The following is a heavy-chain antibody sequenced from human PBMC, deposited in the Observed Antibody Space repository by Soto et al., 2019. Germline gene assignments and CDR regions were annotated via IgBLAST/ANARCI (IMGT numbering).Heavy chain of an antibody. Sequence: QVQLVQSGAEVKKPGASVKVSCKASGYIFTAYSMHWVRQAPGQGLEWMGVVNPSGGSTNYAQKFQGRMTMTRDTSTSTVYMVLSSLTSEDTAVYYCAREENCSDGICYSEYFQRWGQGTLVTVSS. CDR2: VNPSGGST. CDR1: GYIFTAYS. D-gene: IGHD2-15*01. J-gene: IGHJ1*01. CDR3: AREENCSDGICYSEYFQR. V-gene: IGHV1-46*01.